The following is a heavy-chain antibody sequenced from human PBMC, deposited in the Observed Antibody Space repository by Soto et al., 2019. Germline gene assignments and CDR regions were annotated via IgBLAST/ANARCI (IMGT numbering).Heavy chain of an antibody. J-gene: IGHJ4*02. D-gene: IGHD3-10*01. CDR2: IWYDGSNQ. CDR1: GFTFSTYG. V-gene: IGHV3-33*01. CDR3: ARDLGAFNYGSAYFDY. Sequence: SLRLSCVPSGFTFSTYGMHWVRQAPGKGLEWVAVIWYDGSNQYYADSVKGRFTISRDNSKNMLYLQMNSLRAEDTAVYYCARDLGAFNYGSAYFDYWGQGTPVTVSS.